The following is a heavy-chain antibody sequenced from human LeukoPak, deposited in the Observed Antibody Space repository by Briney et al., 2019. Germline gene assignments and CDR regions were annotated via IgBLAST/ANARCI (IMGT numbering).Heavy chain of an antibody. Sequence: PSETLSLTCAVYGGSFSGHYWSWIRQPPGKGLEWIGEINHSGSTNYNPSLKSRVTISVDTSKNQFSLKLSSVTAADTAVYFCARGRSRDGNNYGGEGQFDYWGQGTLVTVSS. CDR3: ARGRSRDGNNYGGEGQFDY. D-gene: IGHD5-24*01. CDR2: INHSGST. CDR1: GGSFSGHY. V-gene: IGHV4-34*01. J-gene: IGHJ4*02.